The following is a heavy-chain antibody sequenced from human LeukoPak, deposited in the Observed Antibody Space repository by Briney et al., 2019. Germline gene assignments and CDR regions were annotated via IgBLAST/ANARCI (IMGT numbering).Heavy chain of an antibody. CDR2: IYYSGST. D-gene: IGHD4-17*01. Sequence: SETLSLTCTVSGGSISSSSYYWGWIRQPPGKGLEWIGSIYYSGSTYYNPSLKSRVTISVDTSKNQFSLKLSSVTAADTAVYYCARLTGEPYGDYVGGDYWGQGTLVTVSS. CDR1: GGSISSSSYY. V-gene: IGHV4-39*07. J-gene: IGHJ4*02. CDR3: ARLTGEPYGDYVGGDY.